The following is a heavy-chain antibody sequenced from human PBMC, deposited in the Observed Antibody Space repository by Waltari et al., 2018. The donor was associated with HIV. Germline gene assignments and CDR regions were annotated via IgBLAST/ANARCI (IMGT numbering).Heavy chain of an antibody. J-gene: IGHJ4*02. D-gene: IGHD4-4*01. Sequence: QMQLVQSGPEVKKPGTSVKVSCKASGFTFTSSAVQWVRQARGQRLEWIGWSVGGSGNANYAQKFQERVTITRDMSTSTAYMELSSLRSEDTAVYYCAAPSDPTVTRGIFDYWGQGTLVTVSS. V-gene: IGHV1-58*01. CDR3: AAPSDPTVTRGIFDY. CDR1: GFTFTSSA. CDR2: SVGGSGNA.